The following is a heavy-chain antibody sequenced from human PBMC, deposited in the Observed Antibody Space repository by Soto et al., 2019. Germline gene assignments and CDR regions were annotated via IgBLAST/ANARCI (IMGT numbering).Heavy chain of an antibody. J-gene: IGHJ4*02. CDR3: ARDLRIVGAKGRSYFDY. Sequence: QVQLVESGGGVVQPGRSLRLSCAASGFIFSGYGMHWVRQAPGKGLEWVALIWYDGSNKYYADSVKGRFTISRDNSNNTLYLQLNSLRAEDTAVYYCARDLRIVGAKGRSYFDYWGQGTLVTVSA. CDR2: IWYDGSNK. CDR1: GFIFSGYG. D-gene: IGHD1-26*01. V-gene: IGHV3-33*01.